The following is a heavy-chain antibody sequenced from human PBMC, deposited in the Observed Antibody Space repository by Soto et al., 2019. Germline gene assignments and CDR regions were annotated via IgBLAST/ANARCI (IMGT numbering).Heavy chain of an antibody. CDR1: GGTFSSYA. J-gene: IGHJ6*02. V-gene: IGHV1-69*12. Sequence: QVQLVQSGAEVKKPGSSVKVSCKASGGTFSSYAISWVRQAPGQGLEWMGGIIPIFGTANYAQKFQGRVTITADESASTAYMELSSLRSEDTAVYYCARGAEYSYGYDYYYGMDVWGQGTTVTVSS. CDR3: ARGAEYSYGYDYYYGMDV. D-gene: IGHD5-18*01. CDR2: IIPIFGTA.